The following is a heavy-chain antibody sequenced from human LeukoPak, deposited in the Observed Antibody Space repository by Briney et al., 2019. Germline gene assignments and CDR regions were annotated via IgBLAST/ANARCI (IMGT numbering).Heavy chain of an antibody. J-gene: IGHJ4*02. V-gene: IGHV4-34*01. CDR2: INHSGST. CDR3: ARASNDCSSTSCPFDY. CDR1: GGSFSGYY. D-gene: IGHD2-2*01. Sequence: SETLSLTCAVYGGSFSGYYWSWIRQPPGKGLEWIGEINHSGSTNYNPSLKSRVTISVDTSKNQFSLKLSSVTAADTAVYYCARASNDCSSTSCPFDYWGQGTLVTVS.